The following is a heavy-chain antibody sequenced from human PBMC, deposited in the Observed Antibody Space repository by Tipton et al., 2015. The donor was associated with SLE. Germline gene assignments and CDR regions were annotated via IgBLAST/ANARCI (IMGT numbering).Heavy chain of an antibody. J-gene: IGHJ2*01. CDR3: ARGRSYSSGWYGYFDL. CDR1: GFTFSIYA. CDR2: ISYDGGNK. Sequence: SLRLSCAASGFTFSIYAMHWVRQAPGKGLEWVAVISYDGGNKYYADSVKGRFTISRDNSKNTLYLQMNSLRAEDTAVYYCARGRSYSSGWYGYFDLWGRGTLVTVSS. V-gene: IGHV3-30-3*01. D-gene: IGHD6-19*01.